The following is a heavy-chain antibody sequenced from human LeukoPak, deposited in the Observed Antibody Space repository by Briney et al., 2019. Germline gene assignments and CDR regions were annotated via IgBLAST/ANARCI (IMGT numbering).Heavy chain of an antibody. V-gene: IGHV1-69*02. J-gene: IGHJ6*02. CDR3: ASSKVRGVYCYYGMDV. CDR1: GGTFSSYT. CDR2: IIPILGIA. Sequence: SVKVSCKASGGTFSSYTISWVRQAPGQGLEWMGRIIPILGIANYAQKFQGRVTITADKSTSTAYMELSSLRSEDTAVYYCASSKVRGVYCYYGMDVWGQGTTVTVSS. D-gene: IGHD3-10*01.